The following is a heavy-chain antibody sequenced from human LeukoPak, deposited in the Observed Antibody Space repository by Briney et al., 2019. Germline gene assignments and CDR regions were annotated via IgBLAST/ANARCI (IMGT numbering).Heavy chain of an antibody. CDR3: ARPDDSSGYYSLIFYY. Sequence: GASVKVSCKASGYTFTGYYMHWVRQAPGQGLEWMGWINPNSGGTNYAQKFQGRVTMTRDTSISTAYMELSRLRSDDTAVYYCARPDDSSGYYSLIFYYWGQGTLVTVSS. J-gene: IGHJ4*02. D-gene: IGHD3-22*01. CDR1: GYTFTGYY. CDR2: INPNSGGT. V-gene: IGHV1-2*02.